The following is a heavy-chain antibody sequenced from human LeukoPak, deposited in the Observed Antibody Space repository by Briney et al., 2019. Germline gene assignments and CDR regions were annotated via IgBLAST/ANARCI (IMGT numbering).Heavy chain of an antibody. CDR3: ASAAYYDFWSGYYFSEYFQH. J-gene: IGHJ1*01. V-gene: IGHV3-53*01. CDR2: IYSGGST. Sequence: PGGSLRLSCAASGFTVSSNYMSWVRQAPGKGLEWVSVIYSGGSTYYADSVKGRFTISRDNSKNTLYLQMNSLRAEDTAVYYCASAAYYDFWSGYYFSEYFQHWGQGTLVTVSS. D-gene: IGHD3-3*01. CDR1: GFTVSSNY.